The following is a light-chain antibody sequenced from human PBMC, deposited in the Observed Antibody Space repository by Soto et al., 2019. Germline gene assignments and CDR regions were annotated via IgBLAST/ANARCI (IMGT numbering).Light chain of an antibody. CDR1: QGISSA. CDR2: DAS. V-gene: IGKV1D-13*01. Sequence: IQMTQSPSTLSGSAVDRVTITFRASQGISSALAWYQQKPGKAPKLLIYDASSLESGVPSRFSGSGSGTDFTLTISSLQPEDFATYYCQQFNNYPSITFGQGTRLEI. CDR3: QQFNNYPSIT. J-gene: IGKJ5*01.